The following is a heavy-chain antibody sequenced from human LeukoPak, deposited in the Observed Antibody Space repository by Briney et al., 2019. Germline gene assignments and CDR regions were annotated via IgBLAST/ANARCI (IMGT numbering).Heavy chain of an antibody. CDR3: ARVGDWNDLVY. V-gene: IGHV4-59*12. D-gene: IGHD1-1*01. CDR2: LYYSGST. J-gene: IGHJ4*02. Sequence: SETLSLTCTVSGGSINSYYWSWIRQPPGKGLEWIGYLYYSGSTNYNPSLKSRVTISVDTSKKQFSLKLSSVTAADTAVYYCARVGDWNDLVYWGQGTLVTVSS. CDR1: GGSINSYY.